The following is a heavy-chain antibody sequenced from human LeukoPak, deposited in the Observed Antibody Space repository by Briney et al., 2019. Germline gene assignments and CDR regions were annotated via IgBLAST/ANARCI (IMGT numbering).Heavy chain of an antibody. D-gene: IGHD2-15*01. V-gene: IGHV3-53*01. CDR3: ARGQYCSGGSCYSWLDY. Sequence: GGSLRLSCAASGFTVSSNYMSWVRQAPGKGLEWGSVIYSGGSTYYADSVKGRFTISRDNSKNTLYLQMNSLRAEDTAVYYCARGQYCSGGSCYSWLDYWGQGTLVTVSS. CDR1: GFTVSSNY. CDR2: IYSGGST. J-gene: IGHJ4*02.